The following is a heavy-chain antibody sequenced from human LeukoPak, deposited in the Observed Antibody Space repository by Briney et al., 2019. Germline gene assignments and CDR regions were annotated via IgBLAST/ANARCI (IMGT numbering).Heavy chain of an antibody. CDR3: ARLGYCSSTSCYA. J-gene: IGHJ5*02. CDR2: ISYDGSNK. CDR1: GFTFSSYA. V-gene: IGHV3-30-3*01. Sequence: PGGPLRLSCAASGFTFSSYAMHWVRPAPGKGLEWVAVISYDGSNKYYAASVKGRFTISRDNSKNTLYLQMNSLRAEDTAVYYCARLGYCSSTSCYAWGQGTLVTVSS. D-gene: IGHD2-2*01.